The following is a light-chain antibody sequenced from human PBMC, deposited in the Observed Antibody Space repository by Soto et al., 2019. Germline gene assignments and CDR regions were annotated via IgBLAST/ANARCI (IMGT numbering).Light chain of an antibody. CDR1: QSVRSN. J-gene: IGKJ2*01. CDR3: QHHDDWPYT. V-gene: IGKV3-15*01. Sequence: EIVMTQSPATLSVSPGEGATISCRSRQSVRSNLAWYQQKPGQAPRLLIYGASPRAPGIPARFSGSGSGTEFTLNISSLQSEDFAFYYCQHHDDWPYTFGQGTKLEIK. CDR2: GAS.